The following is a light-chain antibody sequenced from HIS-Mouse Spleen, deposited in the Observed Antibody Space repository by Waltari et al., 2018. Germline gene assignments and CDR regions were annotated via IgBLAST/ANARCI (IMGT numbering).Light chain of an antibody. J-gene: IGLJ2*01. V-gene: IGLV2-14*03. CDR3: SSYTSSSTAV. CDR1: SSDVGGYNY. Sequence: QSALTQPASVSGSPGQSITLSCTGTSSDVGGYNYVSWYQQNPGKAPKLMIYDVINRPSGVSNRFSGSKSGNTASLTISGLQAEDEADYYCSSYTSSSTAVFGGGTKLTVL. CDR2: DVI.